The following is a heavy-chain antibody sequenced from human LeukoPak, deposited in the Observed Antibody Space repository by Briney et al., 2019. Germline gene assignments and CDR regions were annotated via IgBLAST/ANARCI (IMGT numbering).Heavy chain of an antibody. CDR2: ISSSGSTI. CDR1: GFTFSDYY. CDR3: ARDRYNWNDDINWFDP. Sequence: PGGSLRLSCAASGFTFSDYYMSWIRQAPGKGLEWVSYISSSGSTIYYADSVKGRFTISRGNAKNSLYLQMNSLRAEDTAVYYWARDRYNWNDDINWFDPGGQGSLVTVSS. D-gene: IGHD1-1*01. J-gene: IGHJ5*02. V-gene: IGHV3-11*04.